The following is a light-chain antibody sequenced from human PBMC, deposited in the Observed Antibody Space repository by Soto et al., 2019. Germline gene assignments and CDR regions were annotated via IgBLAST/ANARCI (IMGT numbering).Light chain of an antibody. Sequence: EIVLTQSPGTLSLSPVERATLSCMASQTLSSNYLAWYQQKPAQAPRLLIYGASSRATGIPDRFSGSASGTDFTLTISRLEPEDFAVYYCQQYGGSPSITFGPGTRLEIK. CDR1: QTLSSNY. J-gene: IGKJ5*01. CDR2: GAS. V-gene: IGKV3-20*01. CDR3: QQYGGSPSIT.